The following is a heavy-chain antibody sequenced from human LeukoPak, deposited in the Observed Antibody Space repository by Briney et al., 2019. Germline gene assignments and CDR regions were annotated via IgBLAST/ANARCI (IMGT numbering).Heavy chain of an antibody. CDR1: GGSFSGYY. D-gene: IGHD2-8*01. V-gene: IGHV4-31*11. J-gene: IGHJ4*02. Sequence: PSETLSLTCAVYGGSFSGYYWSWIRQHPGKGLEWIGYIYYSGSAYYNPSLKSRVTISVDTSKNQFSLKLSSVTAADTAVYYCARSYCTNGVCYYIDFDYWGQGTLVTVSS. CDR3: ARSYCTNGVCYYIDFDY. CDR2: IYYSGSA.